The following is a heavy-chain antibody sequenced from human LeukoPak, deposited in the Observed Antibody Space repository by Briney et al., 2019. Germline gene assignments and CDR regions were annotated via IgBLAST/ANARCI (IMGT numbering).Heavy chain of an antibody. J-gene: IGHJ6*03. Sequence: GGSLRLSCAASGFTFSSYEMNWVRQAPGKGLEWVSYISSSGSTIYYADSVKGRFTISRDNAKNSLYLQMNSLRAEDTALYYCARGYYYGSGSYYSYYYMDVWGKGTTVTVSS. CDR2: ISSSGSTI. CDR3: ARGYYYGSGSYYSYYYMDV. V-gene: IGHV3-48*03. D-gene: IGHD3-10*01. CDR1: GFTFSSYE.